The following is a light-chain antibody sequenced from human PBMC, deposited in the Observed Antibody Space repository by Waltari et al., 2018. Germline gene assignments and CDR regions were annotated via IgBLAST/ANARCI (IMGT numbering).Light chain of an antibody. J-gene: IGKJ1*01. Sequence: ELVLTQSPGPLPLPPAERATLSCWASQSVGGTLAWYQQTPGQAPRLLIYGASSRATGIPDRFSGSGSGTVFSLSISRLEPEDFAVYYCQHYVRLPVTFGQGTKVEIK. CDR3: QHYVRLPVT. CDR2: GAS. V-gene: IGKV3-20*01. CDR1: QSVGGT.